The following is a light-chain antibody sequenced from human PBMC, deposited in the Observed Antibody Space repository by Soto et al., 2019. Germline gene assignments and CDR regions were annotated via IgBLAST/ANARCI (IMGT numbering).Light chain of an antibody. Sequence: DIQMTQSPSTLSASVGDRVTITCRASQSISTWLAWYQQKPGRAPKLLIYDASSLESAVPSRFSGSGSGTEFTLTISSLQPDDFGTYYCQQCNRYSRTFGQGTKVDIK. J-gene: IGKJ1*01. CDR2: DAS. CDR1: QSISTW. V-gene: IGKV1-5*01. CDR3: QQCNRYSRT.